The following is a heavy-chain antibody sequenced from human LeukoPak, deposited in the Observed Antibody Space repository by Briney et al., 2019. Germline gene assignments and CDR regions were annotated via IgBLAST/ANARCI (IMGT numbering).Heavy chain of an antibody. J-gene: IGHJ4*02. D-gene: IGHD3-10*01. CDR1: GSTFSTFN. CDR2: FSSDGRST. Sequence: GRSLRLSCAASGSTFSTFNMHWVRQAPGKGLEWVAVFSSDGRSTFYAENVQGRFTLSRDNSKNTLSLQMNSLRAEDTAVYYCAKSYYSHSGSFDYWGQGTLVTVYS. CDR3: AKSYYSHSGSFDY. V-gene: IGHV3-30*18.